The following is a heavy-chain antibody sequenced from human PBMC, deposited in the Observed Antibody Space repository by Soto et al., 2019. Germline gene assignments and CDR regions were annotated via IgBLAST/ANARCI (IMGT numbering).Heavy chain of an antibody. CDR2: ISSSSSYI. V-gene: IGHV3-21*01. CDR3: ARRYSGNYSPLDY. Sequence: GGSLRLSCAASGFTFSSYSMSWVRQAPGKGLEWVSSISSSSSYIYYADSVRGRFTISRDNAKNSLYLQMNSLRAEDTAVYYCARRYSGNYSPLDYWGQGTLVTVSS. J-gene: IGHJ4*02. D-gene: IGHD1-26*01. CDR1: GFTFSSYS.